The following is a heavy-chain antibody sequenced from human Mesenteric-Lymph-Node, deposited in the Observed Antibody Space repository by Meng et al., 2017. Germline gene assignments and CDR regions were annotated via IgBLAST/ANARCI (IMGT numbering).Heavy chain of an antibody. CDR2: ISGSGGST. J-gene: IGHJ4*02. CDR3: AKDVCSGGSCYSCIDY. CDR1: GFTFSSYA. Sequence: GESLKISCAASGFTFSSYAMSWVRQAPGKGLEWVSAISGSGGSTYYADSVKGRFTISRDNSKNTLYLQINSLRAEDTAVYYCAKDVCSGGSCYSCIDYWGQGTLVTVSS. D-gene: IGHD2-15*01. V-gene: IGHV3-23*01.